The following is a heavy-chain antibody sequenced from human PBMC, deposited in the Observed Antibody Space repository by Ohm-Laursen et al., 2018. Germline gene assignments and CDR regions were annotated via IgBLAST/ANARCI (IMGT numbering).Heavy chain of an antibody. V-gene: IGHV3-23*01. J-gene: IGHJ4*02. CDR3: AKRDVSNYHCFDS. D-gene: IGHD4-11*01. CDR1: GFTFNTYA. Sequence: SLRLSCTASGFTFNTYATHWVRQAPGKGLEWVSAISAGGGNTYYADSVKGRFTISRDNSKNTLYLQMNSLRAEDTAVYYCAKRDVSNYHCFDSWGRGTLVTVSS. CDR2: ISAGGGNT.